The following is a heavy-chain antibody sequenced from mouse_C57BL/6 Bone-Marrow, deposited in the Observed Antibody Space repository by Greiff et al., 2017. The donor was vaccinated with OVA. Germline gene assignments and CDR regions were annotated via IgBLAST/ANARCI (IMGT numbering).Heavy chain of an antibody. CDR2: INPGSGYT. V-gene: IGHV1-7*01. D-gene: IGHD1-1*01. CDR3: ARDYGSYGFSY. J-gene: IGHJ3*01. CDR1: GYTFTTYW. Sequence: VQLQQSGAELAKPGASVRLSCKASGYTFTTYWMHWVKQRPGQGLVWIGYINPGSGYTKYNQKFKDKATLTADKSSSTAYMQLSSLTYEDSAVYFCARDYGSYGFSYWGQGTLVTVSA.